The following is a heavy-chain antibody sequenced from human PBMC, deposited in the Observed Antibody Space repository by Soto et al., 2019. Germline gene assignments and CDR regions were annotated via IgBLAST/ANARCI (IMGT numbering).Heavy chain of an antibody. Sequence: EVQLLESGGGLVQPGGSLRLSCAASGFTFSSYAMSWVRQAPGKGLEWVSAISGSGGSTYYADSVKGRFTISRDNSNNTLYLQMNSLRAEDTALYYCAKGGTVGDTPNWFDPWGQGTLVTVSS. CDR2: ISGSGGST. D-gene: IGHD3-10*01. CDR3: AKGGTVGDTPNWFDP. CDR1: GFTFSSYA. J-gene: IGHJ5*02. V-gene: IGHV3-23*01.